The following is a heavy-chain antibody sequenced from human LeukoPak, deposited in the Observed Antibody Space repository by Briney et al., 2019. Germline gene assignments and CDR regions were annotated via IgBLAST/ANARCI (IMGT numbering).Heavy chain of an antibody. CDR3: ARTGYCSSTSCYIGED. CDR2: INHSGST. V-gene: IGHV4-34*01. Sequence: PSETLFLTCAVYGGSFSGYYWSWIRQPPGKGLEWIGEINHSGSTNYNPSLKSRVTISVDTSKNQFSLKLSSVTAADTAVYYCARTGYCSSTSCYIGEDWGQGTLVTVSS. J-gene: IGHJ4*02. D-gene: IGHD2-2*02. CDR1: GGSFSGYY.